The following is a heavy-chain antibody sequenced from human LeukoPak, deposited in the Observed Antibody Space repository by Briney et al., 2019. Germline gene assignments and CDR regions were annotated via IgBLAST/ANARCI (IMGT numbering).Heavy chain of an antibody. CDR1: GFTFSSYA. D-gene: IGHD6-13*01. CDR3: AKDSGDSSSWYYFDY. Sequence: GGSLRLSCAASGFTFSSYAMSWVRQAPGKGLEWVSAISGSGGSTYYADSVKGRFTISRDNSKNTLYLQMNSLRAEDTAVYYCAKDSGDSSSWYYFDYWGQGTLVTVSS. CDR2: ISGSGGST. V-gene: IGHV3-23*01. J-gene: IGHJ4*02.